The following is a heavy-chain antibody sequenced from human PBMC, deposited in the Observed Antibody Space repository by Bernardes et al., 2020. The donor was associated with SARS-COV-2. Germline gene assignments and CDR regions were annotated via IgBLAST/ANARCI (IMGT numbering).Heavy chain of an antibody. CDR2: ISSGGADT. J-gene: IGHJ2*01. D-gene: IGHD1-1*01. Sequence: SLRLSCAASGITFSNYGMSWVRQAPGTGPEWVSSISSGGADTYYADSVKGRFTVSRDNSKNTLYLQVSSLRAEDTAIYYCAKIGTRGLWYFDVWGRGTLVTVSS. V-gene: IGHV3-23*01. CDR1: GITFSNYG. CDR3: AKIGTRGLWYFDV.